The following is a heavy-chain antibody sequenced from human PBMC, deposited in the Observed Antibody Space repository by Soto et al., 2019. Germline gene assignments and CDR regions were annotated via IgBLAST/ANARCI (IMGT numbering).Heavy chain of an antibody. CDR2: IYHSGST. D-gene: IGHD3-16*01. Sequence: TSETLSLTCAVSGGSISSSNWWSWVRQPPGKGLEWIGEIYHSGSTNYNPSLKSRVTISVDKSKNQFSLKLSSVTAADTAVYYCGRIMITFGGDHWFDPWGQGTLVTVSS. J-gene: IGHJ5*02. CDR1: GGSISSSNW. V-gene: IGHV4-4*02. CDR3: GRIMITFGGDHWFDP.